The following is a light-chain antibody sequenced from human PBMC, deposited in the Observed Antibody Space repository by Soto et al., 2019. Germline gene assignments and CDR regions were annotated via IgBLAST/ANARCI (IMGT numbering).Light chain of an antibody. CDR2: DAS. CDR3: QQRSNWPRT. V-gene: IGKV1-5*01. Sequence: DIQMTQSPSTVSASVGDRVTITCRASQSISSWLAWYQQKPGKAPKLLIYDASSLESGVPSRFSGSGSGTDFTLTISSLEPEDFAVYYCQQRSNWPRTFGQGTKVDIK. CDR1: QSISSW. J-gene: IGKJ1*01.